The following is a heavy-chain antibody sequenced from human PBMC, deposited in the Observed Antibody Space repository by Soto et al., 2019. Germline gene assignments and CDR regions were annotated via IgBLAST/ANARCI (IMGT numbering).Heavy chain of an antibody. D-gene: IGHD3-16*01. J-gene: IGHJ4*02. CDR3: AKGGSFDI. Sequence: QPGGSVRLSCAASGFAFSTYGLHWVRQAPGKELEWVAIITSDVNYKYYADSVKGRFTISRDNSKNTLFLQMNSLRAEDTAVYYCAKGGSFDIWGQGTLVTVSS. V-gene: IGHV3-30*18. CDR2: ITSDVNYK. CDR1: GFAFSTYG.